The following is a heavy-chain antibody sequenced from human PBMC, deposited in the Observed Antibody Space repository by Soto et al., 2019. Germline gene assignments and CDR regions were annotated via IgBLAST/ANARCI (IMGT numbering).Heavy chain of an antibody. Sequence: SETLSLTCTVSGGSVSSGSYSWSWMRQPPGKGLEWIGYVYPSGTTNYNPSLKSRVTISVDTSKSQFSLKLSPVTAADTAVYYCARGGGSYYIAYWGQGTLVTVSS. J-gene: IGHJ4*02. CDR2: VYPSGTT. CDR3: ARGGGSYYIAY. D-gene: IGHD1-26*01. CDR1: GGSVSSGSYS. V-gene: IGHV4-61*01.